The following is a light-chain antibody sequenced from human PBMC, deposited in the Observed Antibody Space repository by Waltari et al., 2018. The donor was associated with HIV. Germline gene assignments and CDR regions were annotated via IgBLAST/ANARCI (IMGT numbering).Light chain of an antibody. V-gene: IGLV2-8*01. CDR2: EVS. Sequence: QSALPQPPSASGSPGQPVPISCTGTRSAVGGYNSVSWYQLHPGKAPKLMIYEVSKRPSGVPDRFSGSKSGNTASLTVSGLQAEDEADYYCSSYGGSNNHVVFGGGTKLTVL. CDR1: RSAVGGYNS. CDR3: SSYGGSNNHVV. J-gene: IGLJ2*01.